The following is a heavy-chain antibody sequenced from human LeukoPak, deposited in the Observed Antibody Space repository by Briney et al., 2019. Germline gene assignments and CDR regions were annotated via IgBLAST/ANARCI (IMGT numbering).Heavy chain of an antibody. J-gene: IGHJ6*02. CDR3: ARVGSRIDYYGMDV. V-gene: IGHV1-18*01. D-gene: IGHD1-14*01. CDR2: ISAYNGNT. CDR1: GYTFTSYG. Sequence: ASVKVSCKASGYTFTSYGISWVRQAPGQGLEWMGWISAYNGNTNYAQKLQGRVTMTTDTSTSTTYMELRSLRSDDTAVYYCARVGSRIDYYGMDVWGQGTTVTVSS.